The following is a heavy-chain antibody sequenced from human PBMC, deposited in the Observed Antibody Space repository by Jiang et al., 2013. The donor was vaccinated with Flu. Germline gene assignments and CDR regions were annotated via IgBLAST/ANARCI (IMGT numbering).Heavy chain of an antibody. CDR2: IFYSGST. Sequence: LLKPSETLSLSCTASGGSITISTYYWVWIRQPPGKGLEWIGSIFYSGSTYYNPSLKSRITMSVDASKNQFSLKLRSVTAADTAVYYCARGPPMVGATDSWGQGILVAVSP. J-gene: IGHJ4*02. CDR3: ARGPPMVGATDS. CDR1: GGSITISTYY. V-gene: IGHV4-39*01. D-gene: IGHD1-26*01.